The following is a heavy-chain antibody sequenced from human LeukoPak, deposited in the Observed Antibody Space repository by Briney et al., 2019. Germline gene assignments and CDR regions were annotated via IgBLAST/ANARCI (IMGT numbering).Heavy chain of an antibody. CDR2: IYDSGST. CDR1: GGSISSNSYY. V-gene: IGHV4-39*01. J-gene: IGHJ4*02. D-gene: IGHD6-25*01. Sequence: SETLSLTCTVSGGSISSNSYYWGWIRQPPGKGLEWIGSIYDSGSTYYNPSLKSRVTISVDTSKNQFSLKLRSVTAADTAVYYCARIAAAEDYYFDYWGQGTLVTVSS. CDR3: ARIAAAEDYYFDY.